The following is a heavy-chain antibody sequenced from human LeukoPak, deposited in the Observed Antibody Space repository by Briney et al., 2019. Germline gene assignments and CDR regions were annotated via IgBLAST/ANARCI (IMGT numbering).Heavy chain of an antibody. J-gene: IGHJ6*02. CDR2: IYYSGST. V-gene: IGHV4-59*01. Sequence: SETLSLTWTVSGGSISSYYWSWIRQPPGKGLEWIGYIYYSGSTNYNPSLKSRVTISVDTSKNQFSLKLSSVTAADTAVYYCAREAPIKNYYGMDVWGQGTTVTVSS. D-gene: IGHD3-9*01. CDR3: AREAPIKNYYGMDV. CDR1: GGSISSYY.